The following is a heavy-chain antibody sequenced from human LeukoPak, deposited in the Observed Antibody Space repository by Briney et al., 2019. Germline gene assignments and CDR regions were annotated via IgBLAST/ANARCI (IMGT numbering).Heavy chain of an antibody. D-gene: IGHD5-24*01. J-gene: IGHJ4*02. CDR3: ARSRDGYNLFGTADY. Sequence: GESLKISCKGSGYSFTSYWIGWVRQMPGKGLEWMGIIYPGDSDTRYSPSFQGQVTISADKSISTAYLQWGSLKASDTAMYHCARSRDGYNLFGTADYWGQGTLVTVSS. V-gene: IGHV5-51*01. CDR1: GYSFTSYW. CDR2: IYPGDSDT.